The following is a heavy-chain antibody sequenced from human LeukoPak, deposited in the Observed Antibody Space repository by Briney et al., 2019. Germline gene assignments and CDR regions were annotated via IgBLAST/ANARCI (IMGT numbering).Heavy chain of an antibody. CDR1: GFIFSTYT. CDR3: AKPRNTGDAFDI. J-gene: IGHJ3*02. V-gene: IGHV3-21*04. D-gene: IGHD4-17*01. CDR2: ISPSSFSI. Sequence: GGSLRLSCAASGFIFSTYTMNWVRQAPGKGLEWVSSISPSSFSIYYADSVKGRFTISRDNSKNSLYLQMNSLRTEDTALYYCAKPRNTGDAFDIWGQGTMVTVSS.